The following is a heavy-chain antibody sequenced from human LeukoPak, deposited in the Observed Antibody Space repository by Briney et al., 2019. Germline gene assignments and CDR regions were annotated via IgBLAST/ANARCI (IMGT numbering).Heavy chain of an antibody. CDR3: ARVRYNWNYAHDY. J-gene: IGHJ4*02. V-gene: IGHV1-69*02. CDR1: GGTFSSYT. D-gene: IGHD1-7*01. Sequence: AASVKVSRKASGGTFSSYTISWVRQAPGQGLEWMGRIIPILGIANYAQKFQGRVTITADKSTSTACMELSSLRSEDTAVYYCARVRYNWNYAHDYWGQGTLVTVSS. CDR2: IIPILGIA.